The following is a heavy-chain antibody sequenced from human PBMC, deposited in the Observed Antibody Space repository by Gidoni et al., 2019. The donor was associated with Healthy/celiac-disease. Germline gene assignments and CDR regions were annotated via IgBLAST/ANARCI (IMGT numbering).Heavy chain of an antibody. J-gene: IGHJ4*02. D-gene: IGHD3-10*01. CDR1: GFTLSNAW. CDR2: IKSKTDGGTT. CDR3: TTVFGTGELFSPVDY. V-gene: IGHV3-15*01. Sequence: EVQLVESGGGLVKLGGSLRLSCAAPGFTLSNAWMSWVRQAPGKGLEWVGRIKSKTDGGTTDYAAPVKGRFTISRDDSKNTLYLQMNSLKTEDTAVYYCTTVFGTGELFSPVDYWGQGTLVTVSS.